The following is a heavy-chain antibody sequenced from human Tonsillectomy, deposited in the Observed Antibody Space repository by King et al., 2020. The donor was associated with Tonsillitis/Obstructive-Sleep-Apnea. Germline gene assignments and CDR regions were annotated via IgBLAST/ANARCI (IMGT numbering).Heavy chain of an antibody. D-gene: IGHD2-2*01. J-gene: IGHJ6*03. CDR2: ICYSGST. CDR3: ARDSELGEEVPAAEYYYYYDMDV. Sequence: VQLQESGPGLVKPSETLSLTCTVSGGSISSYYWSWIRQPPGKGLEWIGYICYSGSTNYNPSLKSRVTISVDTSKNKFSLKLSSVTAADTAVYYCARDSELGEEVPAAEYYYYYDMDVWGKGTTVTVSS. V-gene: IGHV4-59*01. CDR1: GGSISSYY.